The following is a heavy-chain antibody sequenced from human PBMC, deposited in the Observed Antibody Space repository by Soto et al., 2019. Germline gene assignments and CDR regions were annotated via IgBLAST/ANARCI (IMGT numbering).Heavy chain of an antibody. CDR2: IIPIFGTA. CDR3: ARDRLVPAAMGNYYYYGMDV. D-gene: IGHD2-2*01. Sequence: ASVKVSCKASGGTFSSYAISWVRQAPGQGLEWMGGIIPIFGTANYAQKFQGRVTITADESTSTAYMELSSLRSEDTAVYYCARDRLVPAAMGNYYYYGMDVWGQGTTVTVSS. CDR1: GGTFSSYA. J-gene: IGHJ6*02. V-gene: IGHV1-69*13.